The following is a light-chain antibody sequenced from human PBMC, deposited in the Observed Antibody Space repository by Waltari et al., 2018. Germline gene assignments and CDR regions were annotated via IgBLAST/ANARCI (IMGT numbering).Light chain of an antibody. CDR1: QSVSSSY. V-gene: IGKV3-20*01. CDR3: QQYGSSPPSIT. Sequence: EIVLTQSPGTLSLSPGERATLSCRASQSVSSSYLAWYQQKPGQAPRPLIYGASSRATDIPDRFSGSGSETDFTLTISRLEPEDFAVYYCQQYGSSPPSITFGQGTRLEIK. J-gene: IGKJ5*01. CDR2: GAS.